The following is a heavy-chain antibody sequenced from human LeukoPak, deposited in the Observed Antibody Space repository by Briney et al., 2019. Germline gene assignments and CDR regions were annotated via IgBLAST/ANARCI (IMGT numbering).Heavy chain of an antibody. Sequence: ASVKVSCKASGYTFTSYDINWVRQATGQGLEWMGWISAYNGNTNYAQKFQGRVTMTRDTSISTAYMELSRLRSDDTAVYYCASLGYCSGGSCPNWGQGTLVTVSS. CDR1: GYTFTSYD. CDR3: ASLGYCSGGSCPN. V-gene: IGHV1-2*02. CDR2: ISAYNGNT. D-gene: IGHD2-15*01. J-gene: IGHJ4*02.